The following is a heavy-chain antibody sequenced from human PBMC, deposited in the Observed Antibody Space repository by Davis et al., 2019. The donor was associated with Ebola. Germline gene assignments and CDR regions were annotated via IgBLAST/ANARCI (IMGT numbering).Heavy chain of an antibody. D-gene: IGHD6-19*01. J-gene: IGHJ4*02. Sequence: GGSLRLSCAASGFTVTSNHMNWVRQAPGKGLEWVANIKEDGSEKYYVDSVKGRFTISRDNPKNSLYLQMNSLRAEDTAVYYCTRAVWYSSGWSPFENWGQGALVTVSS. CDR1: GFTVTSNH. CDR3: TRAVWYSSGWSPFEN. V-gene: IGHV3-7*03. CDR2: IKEDGSEK.